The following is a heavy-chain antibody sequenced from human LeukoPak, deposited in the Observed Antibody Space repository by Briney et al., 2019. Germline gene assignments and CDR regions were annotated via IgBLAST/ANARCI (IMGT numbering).Heavy chain of an antibody. CDR2: VSNDGSKR. Sequence: GGSLRLSCAASGFTFDTYSINWVRQAPGKGLEWVAVVSNDGSKRYYADSVKGRFTISRDNSKDTLYLQMDSLRAEDTAVYYCAKDRCRLGDCYFDYWGQGTLVTVSS. D-gene: IGHD2-21*02. CDR1: GFTFDTYS. CDR3: AKDRCRLGDCYFDY. V-gene: IGHV3-30*18. J-gene: IGHJ4*02.